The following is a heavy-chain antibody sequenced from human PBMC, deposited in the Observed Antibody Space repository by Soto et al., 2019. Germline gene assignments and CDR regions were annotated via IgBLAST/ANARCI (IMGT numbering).Heavy chain of an antibody. CDR2: IYYSGST. Sequence: QVQLQESGPGLVKPSQTLSLTCTVSGDSISSGGYYWSWIRQHPGKGLEWIGYIYYSGSTYYSPSLKRRVTISVDTSKNQFSRKLSSVTAADTAVYYCAAEVGFGPLVDYWGQGTLVTVSS. V-gene: IGHV4-31*03. CDR1: GDSISSGGYY. J-gene: IGHJ4*02. D-gene: IGHD3-3*01. CDR3: AAEVGFGPLVDY.